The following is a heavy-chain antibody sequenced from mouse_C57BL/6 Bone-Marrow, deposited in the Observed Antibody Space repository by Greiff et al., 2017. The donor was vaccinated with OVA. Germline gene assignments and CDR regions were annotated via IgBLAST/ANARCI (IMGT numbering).Heavy chain of an antibody. CDR3: ARLDGSSYNY. V-gene: IGHV5-9*01. CDR1: GFTFSSYT. Sequence: EVMLVESGGGLVKPGGSLKLSCAASGFTFSSYTMSWVRQTPEKRLEWVATISGGGGNTYYPDSVKGRFTISRDNAKNTLYLQMSSLRSEDTALYYCARLDGSSYNYWGQGTTLTVSS. D-gene: IGHD1-1*01. J-gene: IGHJ2*01. CDR2: ISGGGGNT.